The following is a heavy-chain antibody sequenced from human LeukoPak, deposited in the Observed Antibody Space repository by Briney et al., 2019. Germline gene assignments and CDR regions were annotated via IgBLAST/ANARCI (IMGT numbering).Heavy chain of an antibody. D-gene: IGHD3-10*01. CDR3: ARTQSITMVRGVIVGDDAFDI. J-gene: IGHJ3*02. CDR1: AYTFTNYG. Sequence: GASVKVSCKASAYTFTNYGISWVRQAPGQGLEWMGWISAFNGNTNYVQKLQGRVTMTTDSSTSTAYMELRSLRSDDTAVYYCARTQSITMVRGVIVGDDAFDIWGQGTMVTVSS. CDR2: ISAFNGNT. V-gene: IGHV1-18*01.